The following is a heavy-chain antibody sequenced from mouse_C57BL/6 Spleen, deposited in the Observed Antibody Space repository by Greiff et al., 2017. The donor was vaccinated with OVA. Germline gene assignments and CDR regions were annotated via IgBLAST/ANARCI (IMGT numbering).Heavy chain of an antibody. Sequence: QVQLQQSGAELVRPGASVKLSCKASGYTFTDYYINWVKQRPGQGLEWIARIYPGSGNTYYNEKFKGKATLTAEKSSSTAYMQLSSLTSEDSAVYFCARSGTGYYAMDYWGQGTSVTVSS. V-gene: IGHV1-76*01. CDR2: IYPGSGNT. CDR3: ARSGTGYYAMDY. CDR1: GYTFTDYY. D-gene: IGHD3-1*01. J-gene: IGHJ4*01.